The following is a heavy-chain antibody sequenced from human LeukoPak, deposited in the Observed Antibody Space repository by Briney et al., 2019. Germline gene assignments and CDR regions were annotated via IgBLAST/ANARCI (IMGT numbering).Heavy chain of an antibody. CDR3: ARPIHYYDSSGYPDY. CDR2: ISYDGSNK. CDR1: GFTFSSYA. V-gene: IGHV3-30-3*01. Sequence: GGSLRLSCAASGFTFSSYAMHWVRQAPGKGLEWVAVISYDGSNKYYADSVKGRFTISRYNSKNTLYLQMNSLRAEDTAVYYCARPIHYYDSSGYPDYWGQGTLVTVSS. J-gene: IGHJ4*02. D-gene: IGHD3-22*01.